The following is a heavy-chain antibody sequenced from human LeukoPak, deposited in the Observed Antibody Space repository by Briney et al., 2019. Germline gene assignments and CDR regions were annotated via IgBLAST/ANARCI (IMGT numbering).Heavy chain of an antibody. V-gene: IGHV3-21*01. CDR2: ITSIISYI. CDR1: AFTFSSYS. Sequence: PGASLTLSCAPSAFTFSSYSINSVRHTPRKRLECVSSITSIISYIYYTHSVKGRFTFSRDNAKNYLYLQIHSLRPEATVVISCARAGDGYNLDYWGGETVVSVCS. J-gene: IGHJ4*02. CDR3: ARAGDGYNLDY. D-gene: IGHD5-24*01.